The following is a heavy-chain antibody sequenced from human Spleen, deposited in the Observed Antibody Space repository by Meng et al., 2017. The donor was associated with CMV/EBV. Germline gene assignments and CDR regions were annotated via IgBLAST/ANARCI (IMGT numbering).Heavy chain of an antibody. J-gene: IGHJ4*02. CDR2: ISPTTGTT. D-gene: IGHD3-3*01. CDR3: GRDYDFWSDFPGY. CDR1: GHTFTKYY. V-gene: IGHV1-46*04. Sequence: ASVKVSCKASGHTFTKYYFHWVRQAPGQGLEWMGMISPTTGTTTYAQKLQGRLTMTRDTSTSTVYMEMSSLRSEDTAVYYCGRDYDFWSDFPGYWGQGTLVTVS.